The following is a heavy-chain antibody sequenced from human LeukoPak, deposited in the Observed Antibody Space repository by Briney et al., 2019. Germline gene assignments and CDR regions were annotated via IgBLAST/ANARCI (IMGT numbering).Heavy chain of an antibody. V-gene: IGHV5-51*01. Sequence: GESLKISCKGSGYSFTTYWIGWVRQMPGKGLEWMGIIYPGDSDTRYSPSFQGQVTISADKSISTAYLQWSSLKASDTAMYYCARHLIAADGTGAFDIWGQGTMVTVSS. J-gene: IGHJ3*02. CDR1: GYSFTTYW. CDR3: ARHLIAADGTGAFDI. CDR2: IYPGDSDT. D-gene: IGHD6-13*01.